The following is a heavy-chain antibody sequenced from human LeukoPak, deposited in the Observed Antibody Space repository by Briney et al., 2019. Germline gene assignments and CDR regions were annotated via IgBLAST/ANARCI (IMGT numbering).Heavy chain of an antibody. J-gene: IGHJ4*02. V-gene: IGHV4-39*01. CDR1: GGSISSSSYY. CDR2: IYYSGNT. CDR3: ARLVVPAALYYFDY. Sequence: SETLSLTCTVSGGSISSSSYYWGWIRQPPGKGLEWIGSIYYSGNTYYNPSLKSRVTISVDTSKNQFSLKLSSVTAADTAVYYCARLVVPAALYYFDYWGQGTLVTVSS. D-gene: IGHD2-2*01.